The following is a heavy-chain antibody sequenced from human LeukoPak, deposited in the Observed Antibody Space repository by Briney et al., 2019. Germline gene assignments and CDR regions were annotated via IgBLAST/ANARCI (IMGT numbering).Heavy chain of an antibody. Sequence: KASETLSLTCTVSGGSISSSSYYWGWFRQPPGKGLEWIGSIYYSGSTNYNPSLKSRVTISIDTSKNQFSLKLSSVTAADTAVYYCARHWSGDSSGYYPLDYWGHGTLVTVSS. CDR2: IYYSGST. D-gene: IGHD3-22*01. J-gene: IGHJ4*01. CDR1: GGSISSSSYY. V-gene: IGHV4-39*01. CDR3: ARHWSGDSSGYYPLDY.